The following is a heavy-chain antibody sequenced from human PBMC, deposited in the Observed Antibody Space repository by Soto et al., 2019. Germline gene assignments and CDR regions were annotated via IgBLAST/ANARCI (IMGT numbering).Heavy chain of an antibody. V-gene: IGHV4-39*01. CDR2: IYYSGYT. CDR3: VRPFIPFLSRTGCPFSAFDF. CDR1: DGSISSSRYY. J-gene: IGHJ3*01. D-gene: IGHD3-16*01. Sequence: SETLSLTCTVSDGSISSSRYYWGWIRQPPGKGLEWIGSIYYSGYTYYNPSLTSRVTISVDTSKNQFSLRLSSVTAADTAVYYCVRPFIPFLSRTGCPFSAFDFLGQGTLVTVSS.